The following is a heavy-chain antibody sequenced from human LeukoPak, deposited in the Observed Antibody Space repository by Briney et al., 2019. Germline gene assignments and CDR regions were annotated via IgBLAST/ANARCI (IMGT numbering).Heavy chain of an antibody. CDR2: ISTYNGNT. Sequence: ASVKVSCKASGYTFTTYGISWVRQAPGQGLEWMGWISTYNGNTNYAQKFQGRVTMTTDTSTSTAYMELRSLRSEDTAVYYCARNIGWFGVKTYYFDYWGQGTLVTVSS. V-gene: IGHV1-18*01. D-gene: IGHD3-10*01. CDR3: ARNIGWFGVKTYYFDY. J-gene: IGHJ4*02. CDR1: GYTFTTYG.